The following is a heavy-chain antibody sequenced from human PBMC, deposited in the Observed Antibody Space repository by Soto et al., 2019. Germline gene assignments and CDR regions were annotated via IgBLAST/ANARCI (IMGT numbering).Heavy chain of an antibody. V-gene: IGHV1-69*13. CDR2: IIPIFGTA. D-gene: IGHD6-13*01. CDR1: GGTFSSYA. CDR3: AKVPYPASWYYFDY. J-gene: IGHJ4*02. Sequence: GASVKVSCKASGGTFSSYAISWVRQPPGQGLEWMGGIIPIFGTANYAQKFQGRVTITADESTSTAYMELSSLRSEDTAVYYCAKVPYPASWYYFDYWGQGTLVTVSS.